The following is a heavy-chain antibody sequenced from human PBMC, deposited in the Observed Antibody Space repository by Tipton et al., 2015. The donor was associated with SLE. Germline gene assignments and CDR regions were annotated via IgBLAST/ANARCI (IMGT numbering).Heavy chain of an antibody. V-gene: IGHV3-23*03. D-gene: IGHD1-1*01. J-gene: IGHJ4*02. CDR2: IYSGGST. Sequence: SLRLSCAASGFTFSSYAMSWARQAPGKGLEWVSVIYSGGSTYYADSVKGRFTISRDNAKNSLYLQMNSLRAEDTAVYYCARGMERRYYFDYWGQGTLVTVSS. CDR3: ARGMERRYYFDY. CDR1: GFTFSSYA.